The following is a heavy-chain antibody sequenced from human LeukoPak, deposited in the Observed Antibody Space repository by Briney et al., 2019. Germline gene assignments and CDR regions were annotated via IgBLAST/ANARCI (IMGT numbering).Heavy chain of an antibody. D-gene: IGHD2-15*01. Sequence: GALRLSCAASGFTFSSYGMHWVRQAPGKGLEWVAVIWYDGSNKYYADSVKGRFTTSRDNSKNTLYLQMNSLRAEDTAVYYCARGATTAYCSGGSCYSVPRFDPWGQGTLVTVSS. J-gene: IGHJ5*02. V-gene: IGHV3-33*01. CDR2: IWYDGSNK. CDR1: GFTFSSYG. CDR3: ARGATTAYCSGGSCYSVPRFDP.